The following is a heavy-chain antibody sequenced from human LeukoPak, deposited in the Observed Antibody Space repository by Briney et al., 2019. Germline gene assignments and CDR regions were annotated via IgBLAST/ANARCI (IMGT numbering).Heavy chain of an antibody. CDR2: INPSVGST. V-gene: IGHV1-46*01. D-gene: IGHD3-3*01. CDR1: GYTFTSYY. CDR3: ARAVTRFLEWLSDY. Sequence: GASVKVSCMASGYTFTSYYMHWGRQAPGQGLEWMGIINPSVGSTSYAQKFKGRVTMPRDMSTSTVYMELSSLRSEDTAVYYCARAVTRFLEWLSDYWGQGTLVTVSS. J-gene: IGHJ4*02.